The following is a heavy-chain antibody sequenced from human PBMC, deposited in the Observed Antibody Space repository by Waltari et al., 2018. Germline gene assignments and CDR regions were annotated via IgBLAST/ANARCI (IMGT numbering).Heavy chain of an antibody. J-gene: IGHJ3*02. CDR2: IEWEGIRL. CDR1: GFTFSTYW. CDR3: ARDVNPTYGSGWFGDALDI. Sequence: EVQLVESGGGLVQPGGSLRLHCAASGFTFSTYWMTWVRQAPGQSVSWGATIEWEGIRLLYLEAVEGRFTISRDNAKNSLYLQMNSLSVEDTALYYCARDVNPTYGSGWFGDALDIWGQGTMVTVSS. D-gene: IGHD6-19*01. V-gene: IGHV3-7*01.